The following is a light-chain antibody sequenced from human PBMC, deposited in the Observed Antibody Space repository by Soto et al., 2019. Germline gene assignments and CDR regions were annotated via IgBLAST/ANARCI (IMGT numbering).Light chain of an antibody. J-gene: IGKJ5*01. CDR1: QNVGSH. Sequence: DRVMTQSPATMSVSPGERATLSCRASQNVGSHLAWYQQKPGRAPRLLIYGASTRATGIPARFSGSESVTEFTLTISSLQSEDFAVYYCQQYNNWPITFGQGTRLEIK. CDR3: QQYNNWPIT. CDR2: GAS. V-gene: IGKV3D-15*01.